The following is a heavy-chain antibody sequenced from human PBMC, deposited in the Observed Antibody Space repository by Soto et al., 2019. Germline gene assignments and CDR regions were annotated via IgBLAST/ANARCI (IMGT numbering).Heavy chain of an antibody. CDR1: RFTFSSYG. J-gene: IGHJ5*02. Sequence: PGGSLRLSCAASRFTFSSYGMHWVRQAPGKGLEWVAVISYDGSNKYYADSVKGRFTISRDNSKNTPYLQMNSLRAEDTAVYYCAKDRSIAVSYNWFDPWGQGTLVTVSS. D-gene: IGHD6-19*01. CDR2: ISYDGSNK. CDR3: AKDRSIAVSYNWFDP. V-gene: IGHV3-30*18.